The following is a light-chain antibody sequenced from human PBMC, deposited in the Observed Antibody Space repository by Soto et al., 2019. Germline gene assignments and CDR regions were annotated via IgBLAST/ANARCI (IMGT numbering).Light chain of an antibody. J-gene: IGLJ3*02. CDR1: RSNIGAGSD. CDR2: VST. V-gene: IGLV1-40*01. CDR3: QSYDSSLSAWV. Sequence: QSVLTQPPSVSGAPGQRVTISCTGSRSNIGAGSDVHWYQQLPGTAPKLLIYVSTNRPSGVPDRFSGSKSGTSASLAITGLQAADEADYYCQSYDSSLSAWVFGGGTQLTVL.